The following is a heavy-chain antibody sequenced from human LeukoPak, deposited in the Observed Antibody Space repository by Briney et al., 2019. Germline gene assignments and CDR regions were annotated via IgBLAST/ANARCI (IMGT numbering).Heavy chain of an antibody. D-gene: IGHD1-26*01. CDR1: GXSISSSRYY. Sequence: SETLSLTFTVSGXSISSSRYYWGWIRQPPGKGLEWIGSIYYSGSTYYNPSLKSRVTISVDTSKNHFSLKLRSVTAADTAVYYCAKHGELLSWFDPWGQGTQVTVSS. V-gene: IGHV4-39*01. CDR3: AKHGELLSWFDP. CDR2: IYYSGST. J-gene: IGHJ5*02.